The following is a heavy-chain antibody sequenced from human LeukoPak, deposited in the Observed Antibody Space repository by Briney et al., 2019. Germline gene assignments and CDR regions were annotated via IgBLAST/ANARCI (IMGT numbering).Heavy chain of an antibody. CDR1: GFTFSSYW. V-gene: IGHV3-7*01. Sequence: GGSLRLSCAASGFTFSSYWMSWVRQAPGKGLEWVANIKQDGSEKYYVDSVKGRFTISRDNAKNSLYLQMNSLRAEDTAVYYCARSLYCSSTSCYTGTYNWFDPWGQGTLATVSS. J-gene: IGHJ5*02. CDR3: ARSLYCSSTSCYTGTYNWFDP. D-gene: IGHD2-2*02. CDR2: IKQDGSEK.